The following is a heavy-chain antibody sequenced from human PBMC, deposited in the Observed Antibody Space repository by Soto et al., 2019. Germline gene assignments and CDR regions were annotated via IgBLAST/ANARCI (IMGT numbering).Heavy chain of an antibody. CDR2: AYHSGST. V-gene: IGHV4-30-2*01. CDR1: GGSISSGGYS. D-gene: IGHD2-21*01. J-gene: IGHJ5*02. Sequence: QLQLQESGSGLVKPSQTLSLTCAVSGGSISSGGYSWSWIRQPPGKGLEWIGYAYHSGSTYYTPCRXSXLASPVDRSKNQFSLKLSSVTAADTAVYYCARIPAPWGQGALVAVAS. CDR3: ARIPAP.